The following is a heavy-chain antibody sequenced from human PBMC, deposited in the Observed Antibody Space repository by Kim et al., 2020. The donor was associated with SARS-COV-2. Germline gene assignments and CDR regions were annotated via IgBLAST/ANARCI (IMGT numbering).Heavy chain of an antibody. CDR2: IKSKTDGGTT. CDR1: GFTFSNAW. D-gene: IGHD3-22*01. CDR3: TTDGDTYYYDSLRTDDAFIS. J-gene: IGHJ3*02. V-gene: IGHV3-15*01. Sequence: GGSLRLSCAASGFTFSNAWMSWVRQAPGKGLEWVGRIKSKTDGGTTDYDAPVKGRFTISRDDSKNTLYLQMNSLKTEDTAVYYCTTDGDTYYYDSLRTDDAFISGAKLQWSPSL.